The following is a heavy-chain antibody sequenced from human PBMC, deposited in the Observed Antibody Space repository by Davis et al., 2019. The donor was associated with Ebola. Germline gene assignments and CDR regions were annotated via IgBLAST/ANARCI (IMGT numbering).Heavy chain of an antibody. D-gene: IGHD3-10*01. J-gene: IGHJ4*02. CDR1: GYTFTSYA. CDR3: ARDRGGDYSFDY. Sequence: ASVKVSCKASGYTFTSYAMHWVRQAPGRRLEWMGWINAGNGNTKYSQKFQGRVTITRDTSASTAYMELSSLRSEDTSVYYCARDRGGDYSFDYWGQGTLVTVSS. CDR2: INAGNGNT. V-gene: IGHV1-3*01.